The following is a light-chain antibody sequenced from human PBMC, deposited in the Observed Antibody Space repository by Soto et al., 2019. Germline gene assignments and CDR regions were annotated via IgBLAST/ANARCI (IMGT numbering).Light chain of an antibody. CDR3: QQYASSPLT. V-gene: IGKV3-20*01. CDR1: QSVGRNF. CDR2: RAS. Sequence: EIVLTQSPGTLSVSPGERVALSCRASQSVGRNFLAWYQHKPGQAPRLLIHRASTRATGIPDRFSGSGSGTDFTLTISRLEPEDFAVFYCQQYASSPLTFGGGTKVETK. J-gene: IGKJ4*01.